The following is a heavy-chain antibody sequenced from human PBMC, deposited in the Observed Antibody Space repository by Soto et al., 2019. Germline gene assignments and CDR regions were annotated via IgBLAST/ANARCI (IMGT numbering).Heavy chain of an antibody. CDR1: GASISGFY. CDR2: IYATGTT. Sequence: SETLSLTCTVSGASISGFYWSWIRKSAGKGLEWIGRIYATGTTDYNPSLKSRVMMSVDTSKKQFSLKLRSVTAEDTAVYYCAKDWETPDSSGLFDYWGQGTLVTVSS. D-gene: IGHD3-22*01. V-gene: IGHV4-4*07. CDR3: AKDWETPDSSGLFDY. J-gene: IGHJ4*02.